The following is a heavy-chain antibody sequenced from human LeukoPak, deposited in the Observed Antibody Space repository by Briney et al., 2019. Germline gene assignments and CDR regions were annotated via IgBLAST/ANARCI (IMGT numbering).Heavy chain of an antibody. CDR1: GFTFSSYW. V-gene: IGHV3-74*01. CDR2: MNSDGSST. CDR3: AREAFNYGDHYFDY. Sequence: GGSLRLSCAVSGFTFSSYWMSWVRQAPGKGLVWVSRMNSDGSSTTYADSVKGRFTISRDNAKNALYLQMSSLRAEDTAVYHCAREAFNYGDHYFDYWGQGTLVTVSS. D-gene: IGHD4-17*01. J-gene: IGHJ4*02.